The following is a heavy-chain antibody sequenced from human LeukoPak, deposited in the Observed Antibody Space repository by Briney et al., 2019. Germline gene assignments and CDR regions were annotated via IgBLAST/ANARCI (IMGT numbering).Heavy chain of an antibody. D-gene: IGHD3-10*01. J-gene: IGHJ5*02. V-gene: IGHV1-18*01. Sequence: GASVKVSCKAAGYTLTSYGISWVRQAPGQGLEWMGWISVYSGNTNYAQKFRGRVTMTTDTSTNTAYMELTSLRSDDTAVYYCARDKRADSGSYYNGPRSNWFDPWGQGTLVTVSS. CDR2: ISVYSGNT. CDR3: ARDKRADSGSYYNGPRSNWFDP. CDR1: GYTLTSYG.